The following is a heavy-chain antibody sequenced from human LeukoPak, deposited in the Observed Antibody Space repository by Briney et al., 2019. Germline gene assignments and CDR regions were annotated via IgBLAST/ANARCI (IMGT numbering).Heavy chain of an antibody. Sequence: GASVKVSCKASGYTFTSYDINWVRQATGQGLEWMGWMNPNSGNTGYAQKFQGRVTITRNTSISTAYMELSSLRSEDTAVYYCARGPRYCSSTSCYTTSWFDPWGQGTLVTVSS. D-gene: IGHD2-2*02. CDR3: ARGPRYCSSTSCYTTSWFDP. V-gene: IGHV1-8*03. J-gene: IGHJ5*02. CDR1: GYTFTSYD. CDR2: MNPNSGNT.